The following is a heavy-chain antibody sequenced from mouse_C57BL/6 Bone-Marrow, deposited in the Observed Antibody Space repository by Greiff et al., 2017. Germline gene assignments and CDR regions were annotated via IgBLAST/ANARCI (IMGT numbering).Heavy chain of an antibody. J-gene: IGHJ2*01. CDR3: ARERSSRYFDY. Sequence: VKLVESGAELARPGASVKLSCKASGYTFTSYGISWVKQRTGQGLEWIGEIYPRSGNTYYNEKFKGKATLTADKSSSTAYMELRSLTSEDSAVYFCARERSSRYFDYWGQGTTLTVSS. CDR2: IYPRSGNT. D-gene: IGHD1-1*01. CDR1: GYTFTSYG. V-gene: IGHV1-81*01.